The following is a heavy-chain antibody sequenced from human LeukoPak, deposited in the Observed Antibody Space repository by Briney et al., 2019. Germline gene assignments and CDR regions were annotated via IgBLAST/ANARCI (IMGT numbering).Heavy chain of an antibody. CDR1: GGSFSGYY. CDR3: ARGQQQLVPGAGY. V-gene: IGHV4-34*01. Sequence: SETLSLTCAVYGGSFSGYYWSWIRQPPGKGLEWIGEINHSGSTNYNPSLKSRVTISVDTSKNRFSLKLSSVTAADTAVYYCARGQQQLVPGAGYWGQGTLVTVSS. D-gene: IGHD6-13*01. CDR2: INHSGST. J-gene: IGHJ4*02.